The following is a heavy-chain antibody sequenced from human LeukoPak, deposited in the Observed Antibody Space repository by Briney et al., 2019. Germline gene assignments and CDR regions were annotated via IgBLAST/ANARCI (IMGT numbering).Heavy chain of an antibody. Sequence: GGSLRLSCAASGFTFSTYWMSWVRQAPGKGLEWVANINEDGSDKYYVDSVKGRFTISRDNAENSLYLQMSSLRADDTAVYYCASDWLGYYYGMDVWGQGTTVTVSS. CDR2: INEDGSDK. D-gene: IGHD3-9*01. CDR3: ASDWLGYYYGMDV. V-gene: IGHV3-7*04. CDR1: GFTFSTYW. J-gene: IGHJ6*02.